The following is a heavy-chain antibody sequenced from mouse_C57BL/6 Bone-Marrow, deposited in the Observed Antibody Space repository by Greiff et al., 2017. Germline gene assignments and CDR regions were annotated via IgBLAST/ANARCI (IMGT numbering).Heavy chain of an antibody. V-gene: IGHV5-4*01. CDR1: GFTFSSYA. J-gene: IGHJ1*03. CDR2: ISDGGSYT. D-gene: IGHD3-1*01. CDR3: ARDRGYFEV. Sequence: EVQLVESGGGLVKPGGSLKLSCAASGFTFSSYALSWVRQTPEKRLEWVATISDGGSYTYYPDNVKGRFTISRDNAKNNLYLQMSHLKSEDTAMYYCARDRGYFEVWGTGTTVTVSS.